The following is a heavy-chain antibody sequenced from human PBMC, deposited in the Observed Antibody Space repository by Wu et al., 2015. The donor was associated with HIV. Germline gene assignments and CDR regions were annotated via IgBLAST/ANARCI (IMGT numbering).Heavy chain of an antibody. J-gene: IGHJ4*02. V-gene: IGHV1-2*02. Sequence: QVQLVQSGAEVKKPGASVKVSCKASGYTFTGYYMHWVRQAPGQGLEWMGWINPNSGGTNYAQKFQGRVTMTRDTSISTAYMELSRLRSDDTAVYYCARDLGLAMTTVTYFDYWGQGTLVTVSS. CDR3: ARDLGLAMTTVTYFDY. CDR2: INPNSGGT. D-gene: IGHD4-17*01. CDR1: GYTFTGYY.